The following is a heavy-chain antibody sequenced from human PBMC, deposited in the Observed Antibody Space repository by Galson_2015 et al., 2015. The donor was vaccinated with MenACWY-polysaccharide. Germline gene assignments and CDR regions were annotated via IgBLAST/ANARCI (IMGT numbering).Heavy chain of an antibody. J-gene: IGHJ6*02. CDR1: GFIFRSYW. CDR3: AREGSDYYGLDV. V-gene: IGHV3-7*01. Sequence: SLRLSCAASGFIFRSYWMSWVRQAPGKGLEWVATIKLDGTEIYYVDSVEGRIAISRDNAESSLYLQMNSLRAEDTAVYYCAREGSDYYGLDVWGQGTTVTVSS. CDR2: IKLDGTEI. D-gene: IGHD3-10*01.